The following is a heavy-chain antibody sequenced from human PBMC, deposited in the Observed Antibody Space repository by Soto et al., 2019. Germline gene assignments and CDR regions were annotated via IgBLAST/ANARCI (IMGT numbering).Heavy chain of an antibody. CDR2: INHSGST. CDR1: GGSFSGYY. CDR3: AGGGSGYPADAFDI. V-gene: IGHV4-34*01. J-gene: IGHJ3*02. D-gene: IGHD3-22*01. Sequence: SETLSLTCAVYGGSFSGYYWSWIRQPPGKGLEWIGEINHSGSTNYNPSLKSRVTISVDTSKNQFSLKLSSVTAADTAVYYCAGGGSGYPADAFDIWGQGTMVTVS.